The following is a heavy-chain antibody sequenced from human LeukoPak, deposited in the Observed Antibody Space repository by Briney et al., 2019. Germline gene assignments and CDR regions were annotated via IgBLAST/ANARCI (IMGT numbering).Heavy chain of an antibody. CDR2: IRPSNGNT. CDR1: GYDFSTYG. J-gene: IGHJ5*02. Sequence: ASVKVSCRASGYDFSTYGITWVRQAPGQGLEYMGWIRPSNGNTNYAQKLQGRVTMTTDTSTSTAYMELRSLRSDDTAVYYCARDAITMVRGVIKFPFDPWGQGTLVTVSS. CDR3: ARDAITMVRGVIKFPFDP. V-gene: IGHV1-18*01. D-gene: IGHD3-10*01.